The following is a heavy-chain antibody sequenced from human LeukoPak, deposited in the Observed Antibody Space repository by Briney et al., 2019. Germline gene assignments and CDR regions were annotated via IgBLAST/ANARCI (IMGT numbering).Heavy chain of an antibody. CDR2: IYYSGST. J-gene: IGHJ5*02. Sequence: PSETLSLTCTASGGSISSYYWSWIRQPPGKGLEWIGYIYYSGSTNYNPSLKSRVTISVDTSKNQFSLKLSSVTAADTAVYYCARAVTTRSGSNWFDPWGQGTLVTVSS. D-gene: IGHD4-17*01. CDR1: GGSISSYY. CDR3: ARAVTTRSGSNWFDP. V-gene: IGHV4-59*01.